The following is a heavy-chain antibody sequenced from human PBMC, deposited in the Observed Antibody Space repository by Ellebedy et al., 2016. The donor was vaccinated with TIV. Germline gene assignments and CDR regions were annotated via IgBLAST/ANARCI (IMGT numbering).Heavy chain of an antibody. J-gene: IGHJ3*02. CDR3: ARVIDYGGNDAFDI. CDR1: GFTFSSYW. Sequence: GESLKISXAASGFTFSSYWMSWVRQAPGKGLEWVANIKQDGSEKYYVDSVKGRFTISRDNAKNSLYLQMNSLRAEDTAVYYCARVIDYGGNDAFDIWGQGTMVTVSS. CDR2: IKQDGSEK. V-gene: IGHV3-7*03. D-gene: IGHD4-23*01.